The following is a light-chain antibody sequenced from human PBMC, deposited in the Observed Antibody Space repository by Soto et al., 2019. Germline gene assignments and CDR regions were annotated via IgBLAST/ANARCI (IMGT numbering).Light chain of an antibody. CDR2: DAS. CDR3: QQSRDWPLT. CDR1: QSVSNY. Sequence: EIVLTQSPATLSLSPGERATVTCRASQSVSNYLAWYQQKPGQAPRLLMYDASNRATGIPARFSGSGSGTDFTLTITSLEPEDFAVYYCQQSRDWPLTFGGGTKLEIK. V-gene: IGKV3-11*01. J-gene: IGKJ4*01.